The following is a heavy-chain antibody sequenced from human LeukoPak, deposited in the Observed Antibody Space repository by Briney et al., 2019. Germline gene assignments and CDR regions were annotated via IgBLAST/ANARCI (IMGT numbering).Heavy chain of an antibody. V-gene: IGHV4-59*01. CDR3: ARVGPAGWFDP. CDR1: GGSISSYY. J-gene: IGHJ5*02. Sequence: SETLSLTSTVSGGSISSYYWSWIRQPPGKGLEWIGYIYYSGSTNYNPSLKSRVTISVDTSKNQFSLKLSSVTAADTAVYYCARVGPAGWFDPWGQGTLVTVSS. CDR2: IYYSGST. D-gene: IGHD6-19*01.